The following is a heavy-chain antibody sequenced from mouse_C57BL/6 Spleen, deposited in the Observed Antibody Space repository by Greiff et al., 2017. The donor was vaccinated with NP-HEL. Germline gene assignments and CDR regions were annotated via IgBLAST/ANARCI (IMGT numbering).Heavy chain of an antibody. CDR3: AKGGYYDGYYMFAY. Sequence: VQLHQSGPELVKPGASVKISCKASGYTFTDYYMNWVKQSHGKSLEWIGDINPNNGGTSYNQKFKGKATLTVDKSSSTAYMELRSLTSEDSAVYYCAKGGYYDGYYMFAYWGQGTLVTVSA. CDR1: GYTFTDYY. V-gene: IGHV1-26*01. CDR2: INPNNGGT. D-gene: IGHD2-3*01. J-gene: IGHJ3*01.